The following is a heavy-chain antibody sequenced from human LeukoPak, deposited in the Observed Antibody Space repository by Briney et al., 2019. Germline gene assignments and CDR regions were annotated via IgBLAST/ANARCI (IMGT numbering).Heavy chain of an antibody. Sequence: PGGSLRLSCAASGFTFSTYWMTWVRQAPGKGLEWVANIKQDGSEKYYEDSMKGRFTVSRDTSKNTLYLQMNSLRAEDTAVYYCARDRKVAGGRGGDYWGQGTLVTVSS. J-gene: IGHJ4*02. CDR3: ARDRKVAGGRGGDY. CDR2: IKQDGSEK. D-gene: IGHD6-19*01. CDR1: GFTFSTYW. V-gene: IGHV3-7*01.